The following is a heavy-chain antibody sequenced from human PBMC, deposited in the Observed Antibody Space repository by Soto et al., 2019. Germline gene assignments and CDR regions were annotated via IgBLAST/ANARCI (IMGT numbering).Heavy chain of an antibody. CDR3: ARGGYDFWSGYSHFDY. V-gene: IGHV3-21*01. CDR2: ISSSSSYI. J-gene: IGHJ4*02. Sequence: GGSLRLSCAASGFTFSSYSMNWVRQAPGKGLEWVSSISSSSSYIYYADSVKGRFTISRDNAKNSLYLQMNSLRAEDTAVYYCARGGYDFWSGYSHFDYWGQGTLVTVSS. CDR1: GFTFSSYS. D-gene: IGHD3-3*01.